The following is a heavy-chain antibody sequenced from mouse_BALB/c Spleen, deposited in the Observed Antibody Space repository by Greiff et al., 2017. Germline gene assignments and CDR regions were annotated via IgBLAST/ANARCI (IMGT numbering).Heavy chain of an antibody. CDR2: IDPANGNT. CDR1: GFNIKDTY. CDR3: AITTVIDY. J-gene: IGHJ2*01. Sequence: VQLQQSGAELVKPGASVKSSCTASGFNIKDTYMHWVKQRPEQGLEWIGRIDPANGNTKYDPKFQGKATITADTSSNTAYLQLSSLTSEDTAVYYCAITTVIDYWGQGTTLTVSS. D-gene: IGHD1-1*01. V-gene: IGHV14-3*02.